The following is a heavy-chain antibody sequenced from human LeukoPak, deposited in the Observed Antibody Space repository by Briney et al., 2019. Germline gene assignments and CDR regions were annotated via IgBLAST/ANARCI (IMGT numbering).Heavy chain of an antibody. D-gene: IGHD6-19*01. V-gene: IGHV3-23*01. CDR3: AKDHEYQWLGYFDY. CDR2: ISGSGGST. Sequence: GGSLRLSRAASGFTFSSYAMSWVRQAPGKGLEWVSAISGSGGSTYYADSAKGRFTISRDNSKNTLYLQMNSLRAEDTAVYYCAKDHEYQWLGYFDYWGQGTLVTVSS. CDR1: GFTFSSYA. J-gene: IGHJ4*02.